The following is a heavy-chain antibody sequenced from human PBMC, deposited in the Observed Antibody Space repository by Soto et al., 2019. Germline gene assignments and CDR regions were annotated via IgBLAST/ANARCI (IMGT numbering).Heavy chain of an antibody. CDR2: IIPIFGTA. J-gene: IGHJ5*02. D-gene: IGHD6-13*01. Sequence: QVQLVQSGAEVKKPGSSVKVSCKASGGTFSSYAISWVRQAPGQGLEWMGGIIPIFGTANYAQKFQGRVTITEYESTSTAYLELGSLRSEDTAVYYCATYSSSWYNWFDPWGQGTLVTVSS. CDR1: GGTFSSYA. CDR3: ATYSSSWYNWFDP. V-gene: IGHV1-69*01.